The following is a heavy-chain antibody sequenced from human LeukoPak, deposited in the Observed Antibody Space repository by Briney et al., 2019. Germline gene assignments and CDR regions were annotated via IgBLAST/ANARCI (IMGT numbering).Heavy chain of an antibody. CDR1: GFTFSGSA. CDR2: TKNKANSYTT. J-gene: IGHJ4*02. D-gene: IGHD1-26*01. V-gene: IGHV3-72*01. Sequence: GGSLRLSCAASGFTFSGSAMHWVRQAPGKGLEWVGRTKNKANSYTTEYAASVKGRFTISRDDSKNSLYLQMNSLKTEDTAMYYCARWDSGSCSDWGQGTLVTVSS. CDR3: ARWDSGSCSD.